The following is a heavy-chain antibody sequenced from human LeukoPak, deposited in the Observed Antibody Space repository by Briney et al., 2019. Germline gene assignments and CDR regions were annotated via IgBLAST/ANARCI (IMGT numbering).Heavy chain of an antibody. CDR2: IYYSGST. J-gene: IGHJ6*04. CDR3: GLAAADAVDV. V-gene: IGHV4-59*05. Sequence: SETLSLTCTVSGGSISSYYWSWIRQPPGKGLEWIGSIYYSGSTYYNPSLKSRVTISVDTSKNQFSLKLSSVTAADTAVYYCGLAAADAVDVWGKGTTVTVSS. D-gene: IGHD6-13*01. CDR1: GGSISSYY.